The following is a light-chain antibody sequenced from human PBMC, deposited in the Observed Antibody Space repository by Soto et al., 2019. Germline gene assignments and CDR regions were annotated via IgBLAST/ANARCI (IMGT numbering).Light chain of an antibody. Sequence: EIVLTQSPATLSVSPGERATLSCRASQSVSSNLAWYRQKPGQAPRLLIYGASTRATGIPARFSGSGSGREFTLTISSLQSEDFAVYYCQQRSNWPRTFGQGTKVEIK. CDR3: QQRSNWPRT. CDR2: GAS. CDR1: QSVSSN. V-gene: IGKV3-15*01. J-gene: IGKJ1*01.